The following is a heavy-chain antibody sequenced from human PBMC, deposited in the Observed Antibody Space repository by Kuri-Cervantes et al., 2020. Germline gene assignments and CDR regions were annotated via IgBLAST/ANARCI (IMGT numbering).Heavy chain of an antibody. J-gene: IGHJ4*02. CDR2: IYNSGST. Sequence: SETLSLTCAVYGGTFSGYYWGWIRQPPGKGLEWIASIYNSGSTYYNPSLKSRVTISVDTSTNQFSLRLTSVTAADTAVYYCARHGGYELGRFDYWGQGTLVTVSS. D-gene: IGHD5-12*01. CDR3: ARHGGYELGRFDY. V-gene: IGHV4-39*01. CDR1: GGTFSGYY.